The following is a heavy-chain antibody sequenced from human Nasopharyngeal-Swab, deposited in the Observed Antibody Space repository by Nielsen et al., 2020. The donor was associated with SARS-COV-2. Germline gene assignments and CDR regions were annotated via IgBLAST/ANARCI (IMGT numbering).Heavy chain of an antibody. J-gene: IGHJ6*02. D-gene: IGHD4-17*01. V-gene: IGHV3-33*01. CDR1: GFTFSSYG. CDR3: AGGQGTVTTYYYYGMDV. Sequence: GESLKISCAASGFTFSSYGMHWVRQAPGKGLEWVAGIWYDGSNKYYADSVKGRFTISRDNSKNTLYLQMNSLRAEDTAVYYCAGGQGTVTTYYYYGMDVWGQGTTVTVSS. CDR2: IWYDGSNK.